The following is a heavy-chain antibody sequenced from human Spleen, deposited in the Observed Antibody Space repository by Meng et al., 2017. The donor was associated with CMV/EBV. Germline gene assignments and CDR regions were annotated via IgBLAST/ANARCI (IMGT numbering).Heavy chain of an antibody. J-gene: IGHJ4*02. CDR1: GYTFTGYY. CDR2: INPNSGGT. Sequence: SGYTFTGYYLHWVRQAPGQGLEWMGWINPNSGGTTYAQKFQGRVTMTRDTSITTAYMELSRLRSDDTAVYYCALLSGGHIVVVIGYWGQGTLVTVSS. V-gene: IGHV1-2*02. D-gene: IGHD2-21*01. CDR3: ALLSGGHIVVVIGY.